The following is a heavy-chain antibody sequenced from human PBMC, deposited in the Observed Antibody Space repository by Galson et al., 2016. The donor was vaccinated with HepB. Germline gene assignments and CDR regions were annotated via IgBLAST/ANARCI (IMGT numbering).Heavy chain of an antibody. Sequence: SLRLSCAASGFTFSNYAMHWVRQAPGKGLEWVAIISYDGSNKYYADSVKGRFTISRDNSKNTLYLQMNILRAEDTAVYYCARDPLRYGDRHFDYWGQGTLVTVSS. J-gene: IGHJ4*02. V-gene: IGHV3-30-3*01. CDR3: ARDPLRYGDRHFDY. CDR2: ISYDGSNK. D-gene: IGHD4-17*01. CDR1: GFTFSNYA.